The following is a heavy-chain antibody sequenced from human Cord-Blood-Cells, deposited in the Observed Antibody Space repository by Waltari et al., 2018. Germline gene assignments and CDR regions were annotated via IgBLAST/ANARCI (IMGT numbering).Heavy chain of an antibody. CDR3: ARGPYGGYDDDY. V-gene: IGHV3-53*01. CDR2: IYSGAST. Sequence: EVQLVESGGGLIQPGGSLRLSCAASGFTVSSNYMSWVRQAPGKGMWWVSVIYSGASTYYADAVKCRFTISRDNSKNTLYLQMNSLRAEDTAVYYCARGPYGGYDDDYWGQGTLVTVSS. D-gene: IGHD5-12*01. J-gene: IGHJ4*02. CDR1: GFTVSSNY.